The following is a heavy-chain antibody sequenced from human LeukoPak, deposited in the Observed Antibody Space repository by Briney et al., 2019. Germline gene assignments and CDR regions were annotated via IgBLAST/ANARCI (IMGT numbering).Heavy chain of an antibody. D-gene: IGHD3-10*01. V-gene: IGHV3-30*18. CDR1: RFTFSSYG. CDR2: ISKDESNK. J-gene: IGHJ6*02. Sequence: GGSLRLSCAASRFTFSSYGMHWVRQAPGKGLEWVAVISKDESNKYYADSVKGRFTISRDNSKNTLYLQMNSLRAEDTAVYYCAKDLIWFGESMDAWGQGTTVTVSS. CDR3: AKDLIWFGESMDA.